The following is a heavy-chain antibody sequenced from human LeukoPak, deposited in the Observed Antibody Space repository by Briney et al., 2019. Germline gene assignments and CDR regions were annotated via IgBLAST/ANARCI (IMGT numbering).Heavy chain of an antibody. CDR1: GFTFGDYA. CDR3: TRDTDYGSATNYFDH. D-gene: IGHD3-10*01. Sequence: PGESLRLSCAASGFTFGDYAMHWVRQAPGKGLEWVSLISWEGDTTYYADSVRGRFTISRDNSKNFLYLHMNSLRTDDTAFYYCTRDTDYGSATNYFDHWGQGTLVSVSS. V-gene: IGHV3-43*01. CDR2: ISWEGDTT. J-gene: IGHJ4*02.